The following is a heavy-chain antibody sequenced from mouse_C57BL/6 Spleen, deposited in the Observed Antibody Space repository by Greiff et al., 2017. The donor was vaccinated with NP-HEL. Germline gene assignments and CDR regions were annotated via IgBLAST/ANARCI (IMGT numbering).Heavy chain of an antibody. CDR2: IWRGGST. V-gene: IGHV2-5*01. J-gene: IGHJ3*01. CDR3: AKEGDYGSSSHVFAY. D-gene: IGHD1-1*01. CDR1: GFSLTSYG. Sequence: QVQLKESGPGLVQPSQSLSITCTVSGFSLTSYGVHWVRQSPGKGLEWLGVIWRGGSTDYNAAFMSRLSITKDNSKSQVFFKMNSLQADDTAIYYCAKEGDYGSSSHVFAYWGQGTLVTVSA.